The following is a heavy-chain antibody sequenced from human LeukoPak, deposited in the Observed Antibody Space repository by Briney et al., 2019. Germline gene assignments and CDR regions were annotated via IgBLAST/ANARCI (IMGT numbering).Heavy chain of an antibody. V-gene: IGHV4-38-2*02. CDR3: ARAFRESFFDY. J-gene: IGHJ4*02. Sequence: SETLSLTCSVSGYSISSAFYWGWIRQPPGNGLEWIGTIYHNGRTYYNPSLKSRVTISLDTSKNQFSLDLTSVTAADTALYYCARAFRESFFDYWGQGTLVTVSS. CDR1: GYSISSAFY. CDR2: IYHNGRT.